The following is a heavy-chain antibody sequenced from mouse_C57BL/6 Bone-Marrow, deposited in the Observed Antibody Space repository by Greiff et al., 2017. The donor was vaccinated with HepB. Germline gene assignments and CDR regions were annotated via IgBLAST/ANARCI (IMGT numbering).Heavy chain of an antibody. Sequence: QVQLQQSGAELARPGASVKLSCKASGYTFTSYGISWVKQRTGQGLEWIGEIYPRSGNTYYNEKFKGKATLTADKSSSTAYMELRSLTSEDSAVYFCARQGSYYDYPYYFDYWGQGTTLTVSS. CDR2: IYPRSGNT. V-gene: IGHV1-81*01. CDR1: GYTFTSYG. CDR3: ARQGSYYDYPYYFDY. D-gene: IGHD2-4*01. J-gene: IGHJ2*01.